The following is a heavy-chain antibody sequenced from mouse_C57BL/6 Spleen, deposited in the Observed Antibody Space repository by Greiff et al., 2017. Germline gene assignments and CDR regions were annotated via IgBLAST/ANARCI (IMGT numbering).Heavy chain of an antibody. CDR3: ARAGGYLDY. Sequence: EVKLQESGPGLVKPSQSLSLSCSVTGYSITSGYYWNLLRQFPGNKLEWGGDISYGGSNNYSPSVKNRISITRDTSKNQFCLKLNSVATEDTATYYGARAGGYLDYWGQGTTLTVSS. CDR2: ISYGGSN. CDR1: GYSITSGYY. V-gene: IGHV3-6*01. J-gene: IGHJ2*01.